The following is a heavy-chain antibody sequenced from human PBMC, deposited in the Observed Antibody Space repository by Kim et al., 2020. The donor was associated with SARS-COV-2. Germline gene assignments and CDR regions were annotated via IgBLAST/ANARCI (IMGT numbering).Heavy chain of an antibody. V-gene: IGHV4-31*03. CDR2: IYYSGST. CDR1: GGSISSGGYY. D-gene: IGHD3-10*01. J-gene: IGHJ6*02. CDR3: ARDRKYYYGSGSFHYGMDV. Sequence: SETLSLTCTVSGGSISSGGYYWSWIRQHPGKGLEWIGYIYYSGSTYYNPSLKSRVTISVDTSKNQFSLKLSSVTAADTAVYYCARDRKYYYGSGSFHYGMDVWGQGTTVTVSS.